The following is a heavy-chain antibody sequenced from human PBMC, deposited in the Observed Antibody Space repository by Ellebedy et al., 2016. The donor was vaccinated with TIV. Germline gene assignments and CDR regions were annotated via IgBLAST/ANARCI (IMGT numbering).Heavy chain of an antibody. D-gene: IGHD2-15*01. CDR3: ANTAQKLAATPVNWFDP. CDR2: INPSGGST. J-gene: IGHJ5*02. Sequence: AASVKVSCKASGYTFTSYYMHWVRQAPGQGLEWMGIINPSGGSTSYAQKFQGRVTMTRDTSTSTVYIERSSLRSEDTAVYYCANTAQKLAATPVNWFDPWGQGTLVTVSS. V-gene: IGHV1-46*01. CDR1: GYTFTSYY.